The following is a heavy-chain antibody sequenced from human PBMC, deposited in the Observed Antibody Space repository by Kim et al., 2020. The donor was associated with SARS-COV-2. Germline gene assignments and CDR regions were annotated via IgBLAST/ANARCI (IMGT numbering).Heavy chain of an antibody. CDR1: GFTFSSYG. Sequence: GGSLRLSCAASGFTFSSYGMHWVRQAPGKGLEWVAVISYDGSNKYYADSVKCRFTISRDNSKNTLYLQMNSLRAEDTAVYYCAKDLSDGDYRNYYYYGMDVWGQGTTVTVSS. D-gene: IGHD4-17*01. J-gene: IGHJ6*02. CDR2: ISYDGSNK. V-gene: IGHV3-30*18. CDR3: AKDLSDGDYRNYYYYGMDV.